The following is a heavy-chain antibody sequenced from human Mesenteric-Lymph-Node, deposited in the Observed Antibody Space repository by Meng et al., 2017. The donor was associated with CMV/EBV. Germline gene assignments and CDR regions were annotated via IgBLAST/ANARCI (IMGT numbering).Heavy chain of an antibody. CDR2: TNHAGTT. CDR3: AESQLGITSP. J-gene: IGHJ4*02. D-gene: IGHD7-27*01. CDR1: GGSSSGLY. Sequence: LRPSCAVYGGSSSGLYWSWIRQPPGKGPEWLGETNHAGTTNYNPSLDSRVTISVATSKNQLSLKLTSVTAADTAVYYCAESQLGITSPWGPGTLVTVSS. V-gene: IGHV4-34*01.